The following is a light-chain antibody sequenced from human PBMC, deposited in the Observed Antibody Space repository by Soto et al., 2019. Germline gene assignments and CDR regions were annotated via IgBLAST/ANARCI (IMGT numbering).Light chain of an antibody. CDR1: SSDVGSYNL. Sequence: QSVLTQPASVSGSPGQSITISCTGTSSDVGSYNLVSWYQQHPGKAPKLMIYEDSKRPSGVSNRFSGSKSGNTASLTISGLQAEDEADYYCCSYAGSSTYVFETGTKLTVL. CDR2: EDS. V-gene: IGLV2-23*01. CDR3: CSYAGSSTYV. J-gene: IGLJ1*01.